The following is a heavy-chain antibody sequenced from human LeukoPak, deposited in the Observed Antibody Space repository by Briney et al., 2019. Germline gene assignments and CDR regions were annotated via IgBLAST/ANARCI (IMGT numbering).Heavy chain of an antibody. CDR1: GFTFSSYA. Sequence: GALRLSCAASGFTFSSYAMSWVRQAPGKGLEWVSYISSSGSPIYYADSVKGRFTISRDNAKNSLYLQMNSLRAEDTAVYYCATRHDYWGQGTLVTVSS. J-gene: IGHJ4*02. V-gene: IGHV3-48*04. CDR3: ATRHDY. CDR2: ISSSGSPI.